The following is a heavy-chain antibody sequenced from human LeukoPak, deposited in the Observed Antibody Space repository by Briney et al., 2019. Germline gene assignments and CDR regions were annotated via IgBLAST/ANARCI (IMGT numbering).Heavy chain of an antibody. CDR3: ARLCGGDCYSGLDY. D-gene: IGHD2-21*02. CDR2: ISSGSSTI. CDR1: GFTFSSYE. Sequence: GGSLRLSCAASGFTFSSYEMNWVRQAPGRGLESLSYISSGSSTISYADSVKGRFTISRDNAKNSLYLQMNSLRAEDTAVYYCARLCGGDCYSGLDYWGQGTLVTVSS. J-gene: IGHJ4*02. V-gene: IGHV3-48*03.